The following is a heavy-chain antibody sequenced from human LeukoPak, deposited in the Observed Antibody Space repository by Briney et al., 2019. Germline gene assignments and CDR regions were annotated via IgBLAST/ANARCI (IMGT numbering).Heavy chain of an antibody. D-gene: IGHD3-10*01. V-gene: IGHV3-21*04. CDR1: GFIFSSYS. J-gene: IGHJ3*02. Sequence: GGSLRLSCVASGFIFSSYSINWVRQAPGKGLEWVSSISSSGSYTFYADSVKGRCTISRDNAKNSLYLQMNSLRAEDTAVYFCARSQGTMVRGVRLDAHDIWGQGTVVTVSS. CDR2: ISSSGSYT. CDR3: ARSQGTMVRGVRLDAHDI.